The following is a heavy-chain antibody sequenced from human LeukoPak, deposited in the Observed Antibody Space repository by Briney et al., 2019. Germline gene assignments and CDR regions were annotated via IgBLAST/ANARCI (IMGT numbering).Heavy chain of an antibody. V-gene: IGHV4-34*01. Sequence: PSETLSLTCAVYGGSFSGYYWSWIRQPPGKGLEWIGEINHSGSTNYNPSLKSRVTISVDTSKNQFSLKLNSVTAADTAMYYCARHPSRNVAASVNAFDIWGQGTMVTVSS. CDR3: ARHPSRNVAASVNAFDI. D-gene: IGHD2-2*01. CDR2: INHSGST. J-gene: IGHJ3*02. CDR1: GGSFSGYY.